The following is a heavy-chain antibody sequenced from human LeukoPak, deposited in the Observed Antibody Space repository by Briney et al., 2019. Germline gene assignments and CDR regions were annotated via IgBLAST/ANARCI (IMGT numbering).Heavy chain of an antibody. J-gene: IGHJ3*02. Sequence: GGSLRLSCAASGFTFSSHYMTWVRQAPGKGLEWVANIKQDGSETFCLESMKGRITISRDNAENSVYQQINSLRVEDTAVYYCARESRLGTGDDAFDMWGQGTMVTVSS. D-gene: IGHD3-10*01. CDR1: GFTFSSHY. CDR2: IKQDGSET. V-gene: IGHV3-7*01. CDR3: ARESRLGTGDDAFDM.